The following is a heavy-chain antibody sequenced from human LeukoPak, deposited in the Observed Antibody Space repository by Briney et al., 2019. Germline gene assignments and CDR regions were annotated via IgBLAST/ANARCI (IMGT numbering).Heavy chain of an antibody. J-gene: IGHJ4*02. CDR1: GFTFSSYG. Sequence: SGGSLRLSCAAAGFTFSSYGMHWVRQAPGKGLEWVSTISGSGGSTYYADSVKGRFTISRDNSKNTLYLQMNSLRAEDTAVYYCATSSLEMHTTRYYWGQGTLVTVSS. D-gene: IGHD5-24*01. CDR3: ATSSLEMHTTRYY. V-gene: IGHV3-23*01. CDR2: ISGSGGST.